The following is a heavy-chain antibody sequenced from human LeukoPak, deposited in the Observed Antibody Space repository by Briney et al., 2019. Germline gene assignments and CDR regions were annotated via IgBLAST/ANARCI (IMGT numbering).Heavy chain of an antibody. CDR2: ISYDGSNK. CDR3: ASTGYSSSWSNHYYYYMDV. J-gene: IGHJ6*03. CDR1: GFTFSSYA. V-gene: IGHV3-30*04. D-gene: IGHD6-13*01. Sequence: AGGSLRLSCAASGFTFSSYAMHWVRQAPGKGLEWVAVISYDGSNKYYADSVKRRFTISRDNSKNTLYLQMNSLRAEDTAVYYCASTGYSSSWSNHYYYYMDVWGKGTTVTVSS.